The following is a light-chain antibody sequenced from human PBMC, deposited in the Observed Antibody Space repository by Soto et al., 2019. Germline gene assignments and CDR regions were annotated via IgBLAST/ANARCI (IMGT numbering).Light chain of an antibody. J-gene: IGLJ3*02. CDR2: DVS. CDR1: SSDVGGYDY. Sequence: QSVLTQPRSVSGSPGQSVTISCTGNSSDVGGYDYVSWYQQHPGKAPKLIIYDVSKRPSGVPDRFSGSKSGNTASLTISGLQGEDEADYYCCSYAGGYTWVFGGGTKLTVL. V-gene: IGLV2-11*01. CDR3: CSYAGGYTWV.